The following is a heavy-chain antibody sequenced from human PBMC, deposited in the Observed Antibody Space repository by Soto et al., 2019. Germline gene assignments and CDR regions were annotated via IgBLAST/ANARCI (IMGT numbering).Heavy chain of an antibody. D-gene: IGHD6-19*01. CDR2: MNPNSGNT. CDR3: AGEGAVAADDAFDI. CDR1: GYTFTSYD. Sequence: ASGKVSRKASGYTFTSYDINWVRQATGQGLEWMGWMNPNSGNTGYAQKFQGRVTMTRNTSISTAYMELSSLRSEDTAVYYCAGEGAVAADDAFDIWGQGTMVPVSS. J-gene: IGHJ3*02. V-gene: IGHV1-8*01.